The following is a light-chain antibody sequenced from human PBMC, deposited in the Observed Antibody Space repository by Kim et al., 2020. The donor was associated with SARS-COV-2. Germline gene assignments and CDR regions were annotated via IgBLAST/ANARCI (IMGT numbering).Light chain of an antibody. CDR2: EAS. Sequence: LSPGERATLSCRASQSVNWYLAWYQQKPGQAPRLLIYEASKRATGIPARFSGSGSGTDFTLTISSLQPEDFAVYYCQHRRSWPLTFGGGTKVDIK. V-gene: IGKV3-11*01. CDR3: QHRRSWPLT. J-gene: IGKJ4*01. CDR1: QSVNWY.